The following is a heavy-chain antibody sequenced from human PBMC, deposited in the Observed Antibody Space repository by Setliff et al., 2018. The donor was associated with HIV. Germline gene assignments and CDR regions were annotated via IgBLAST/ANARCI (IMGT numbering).Heavy chain of an antibody. Sequence: SETLSLTCTVSGGSIRSHYWSWIRQAPGKGLEWIGNIFYSGSTNYNPSLKSRVTISVDTSKNQFSLKLSSVTAADTAVYYCARKNRGAPAPFDYWGQGTLVTVSS. CDR1: GGSIRSHY. CDR2: IFYSGST. J-gene: IGHJ4*02. V-gene: IGHV4-59*08. CDR3: ARKNRGAPAPFDY. D-gene: IGHD6-25*01.